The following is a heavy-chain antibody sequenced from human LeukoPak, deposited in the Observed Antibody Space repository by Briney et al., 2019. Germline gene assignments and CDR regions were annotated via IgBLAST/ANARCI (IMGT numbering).Heavy chain of an antibody. CDR1: GGSFSGYY. CDR3: ARGIPLYSSSWYFNY. CDR2: INHSGST. J-gene: IGHJ4*02. D-gene: IGHD6-13*01. V-gene: IGHV4-34*01. Sequence: PSETLSLTCAVYGGSFSGYYWSWIRQPPGKGLEWIGEINHSGSTNYNPSLKSRVTISVDTSKNQFSLKLSSVTAADTAVYYCARGIPLYSSSWYFNYWGQGTLVTVSS.